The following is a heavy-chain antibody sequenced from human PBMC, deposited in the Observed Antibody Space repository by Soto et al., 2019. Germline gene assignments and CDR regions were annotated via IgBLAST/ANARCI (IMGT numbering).Heavy chain of an antibody. J-gene: IGHJ4*02. V-gene: IGHV4-4*02. CDR2: IYHSGST. D-gene: IGHD4-17*01. CDR3: ARVSNGDYQYYFDY. Sequence: QVQLQESGPGLVKPSGTLSLTCAVSGGSISSSNWWSWVRQPPGKGLEWIGEIYHSGSTNYNPSRKSRVTKTVDKSKNQYSLKLSAVTAADTAVYYCARVSNGDYQYYFDYWGQGTLVTVPS. CDR1: GGSISSSNW.